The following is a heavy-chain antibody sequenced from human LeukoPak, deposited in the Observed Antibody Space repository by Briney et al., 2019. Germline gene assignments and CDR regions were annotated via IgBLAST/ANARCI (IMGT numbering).Heavy chain of an antibody. Sequence: GASLRLSCAASGFTVSNSYLSWVRQAPGKGLEWVAVIYGAGATYYADSVAGRFTISRDNSRNTLHLQMNSLRADDTAVYFCARLFPPSLRYFDYWGQDPWSPCP. CDR2: IYGAGAT. CDR1: GFTVSNSY. V-gene: IGHV3-53*01. J-gene: IGHJ4*01. D-gene: IGHD3-10*02. CDR3: ARLFPPSLRYFDY.